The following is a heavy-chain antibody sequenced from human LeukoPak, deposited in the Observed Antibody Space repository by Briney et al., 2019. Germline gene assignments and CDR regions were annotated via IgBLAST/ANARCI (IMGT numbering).Heavy chain of an antibody. V-gene: IGHV3-74*01. Sequence: GGSLRLSCAASGFTFSRYWMHWVRQAPGKGLVWVSRINTDGRSTSYADSAKGRFTISRDNAQNTLSLQMNSLRAEDTAVYYCAREVDTAMVKDYWGQGTLVTISS. CDR1: GFTFSRYW. CDR2: INTDGRST. D-gene: IGHD5-18*01. CDR3: AREVDTAMVKDY. J-gene: IGHJ4*02.